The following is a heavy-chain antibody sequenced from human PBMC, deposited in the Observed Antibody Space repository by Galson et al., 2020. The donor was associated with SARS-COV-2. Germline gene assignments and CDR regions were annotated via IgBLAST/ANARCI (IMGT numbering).Heavy chain of an antibody. CDR3: ATQSRTRICYYCYGMDV. CDR1: GGSIRRSSSY. Sequence: SETLYLTCTASGGSIRRSSSYWGRIRQPPGTGLERTGSIYYSGSTYYNPSLKSPVTISVDTSKNQFSLKLSCVTAADTAVYYCATQSRTRICYYCYGMDVWGQGARSPSP. CDR2: IYYSGST. V-gene: IGHV4-39*01. J-gene: IGHJ6*02. D-gene: IGHD3-3*01.